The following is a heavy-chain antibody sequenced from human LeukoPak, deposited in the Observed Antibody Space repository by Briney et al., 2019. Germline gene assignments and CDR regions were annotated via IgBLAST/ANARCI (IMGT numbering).Heavy chain of an antibody. V-gene: IGHV5-51*01. Sequence: GESLKISCKGSGYSFTSYWIGWVRQMPGKGLEWMGTIYPGDSDTRYSPSFQGQVTFSADKSITTAYLQWNSLKASDTAMYYCARQGFYYGSGSQSDYWGQGTLVTVSS. CDR2: IYPGDSDT. J-gene: IGHJ4*02. CDR3: ARQGFYYGSGSQSDY. CDR1: GYSFTSYW. D-gene: IGHD3-10*01.